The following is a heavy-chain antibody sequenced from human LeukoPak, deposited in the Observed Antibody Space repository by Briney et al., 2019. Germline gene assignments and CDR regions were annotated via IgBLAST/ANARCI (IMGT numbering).Heavy chain of an antibody. CDR1: GYTFTGYY. Sequence: GASVKVSCKASGYTFTGYYMHWVRQAPGQGLEWMGWINPNSGGTNYAQKFQGRVTMTRDTSISTAYMELSRLRSDDTAVYYCARGKIRRDPEEDDAFDIWGQGTMITVSS. V-gene: IGHV1-2*02. D-gene: IGHD5-24*01. J-gene: IGHJ3*02. CDR3: ARGKIRRDPEEDDAFDI. CDR2: INPNSGGT.